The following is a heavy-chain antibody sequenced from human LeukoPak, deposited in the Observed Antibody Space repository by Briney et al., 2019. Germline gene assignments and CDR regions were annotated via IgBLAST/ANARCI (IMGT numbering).Heavy chain of an antibody. D-gene: IGHD5-12*01. Sequence: PSETLSLTCTVSGGSISNSTYYWGWIRQPPGKGLEWIANIYYSGSAFYNPSLKSRVTISIDTSKKEFSLKMRSVTAADPAVYYCARDVSGYDYRYYYYYMDVWGKGTTVTISS. CDR1: GGSISNSTYY. V-gene: IGHV4-39*07. CDR2: IYYSGSA. CDR3: ARDVSGYDYRYYYYYMDV. J-gene: IGHJ6*03.